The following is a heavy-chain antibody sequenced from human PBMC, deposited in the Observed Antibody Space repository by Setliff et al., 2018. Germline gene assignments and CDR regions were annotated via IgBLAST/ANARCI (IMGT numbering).Heavy chain of an antibody. Sequence: GGSLRLSCAASGFNFNLYNMNLVRQAPGKGLEWVSYIISNSLTIHYADSVRGRFTVSRDNAKSSLYLQMNSLSAEDTAVYYWARDLIRGAPNGFDPWGQGTLVTVSS. D-gene: IGHD3-10*01. V-gene: IGHV3-48*01. CDR1: GFNFNLYN. CDR3: ARDLIRGAPNGFDP. J-gene: IGHJ5*02. CDR2: IISNSLTI.